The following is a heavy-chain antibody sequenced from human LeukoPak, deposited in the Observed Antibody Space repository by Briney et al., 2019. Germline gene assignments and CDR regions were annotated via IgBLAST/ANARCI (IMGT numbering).Heavy chain of an antibody. CDR2: IYHSGST. CDR1: GYSISSGYY. J-gene: IGHJ5*02. CDR3: ARSLVVIATNWFDP. Sequence: SETLSLTCAVSGYSISSGYYWGWVRQPPGKGLEWIGSIYHSGSTYYNPSLKSRVTISVDTSKNQFSLKLSSVTAADTAVYYSARSLVVIATNWFDPWGQGTLVTVSS. V-gene: IGHV4-38-2*01. D-gene: IGHD2-21*01.